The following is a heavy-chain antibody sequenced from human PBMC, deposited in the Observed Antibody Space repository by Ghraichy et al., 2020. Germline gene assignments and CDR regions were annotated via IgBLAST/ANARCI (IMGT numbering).Heavy chain of an antibody. CDR2: IIPIFGTA. V-gene: IGHV1-69*13. D-gene: IGHD6-13*01. Sequence: SVKVSCKASGGTFSSYAISWVRQAPGQGLEWMGGIIPIFGTANYAQKFQGRVTITADESTSTAYMELSSLRSEDTAVYYCARGSSNSSSWWVEPFDYWGQGTLVTVSS. J-gene: IGHJ4*02. CDR3: ARGSSNSSSWWVEPFDY. CDR1: GGTFSSYA.